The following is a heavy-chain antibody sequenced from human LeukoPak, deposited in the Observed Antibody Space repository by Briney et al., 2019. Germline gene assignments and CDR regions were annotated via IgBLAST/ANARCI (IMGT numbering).Heavy chain of an antibody. Sequence: PGGSLRLSCAVSGITLNNYGMSWVRLAPGKGLEWVAGISGSGGRTNYADSVKGRFTISRDNAKNTLYLQMNSLRAEDTAMYFCAKRGVVIRVILVGFHKEAYYFDSWGQGALVTVSS. J-gene: IGHJ4*02. D-gene: IGHD3-22*01. V-gene: IGHV3-23*01. CDR3: AKRGVVIRVILVGFHKEAYYFDS. CDR1: GITLNNYG. CDR2: ISGSGGRT.